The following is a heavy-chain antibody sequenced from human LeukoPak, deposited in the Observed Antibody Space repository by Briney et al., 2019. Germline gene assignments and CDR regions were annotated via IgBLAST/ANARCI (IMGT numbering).Heavy chain of an antibody. V-gene: IGHV1-8*01. CDR3: ASLPYCSSTSCYGLAFDI. D-gene: IGHD2-2*01. CDR1: GYTFTSYD. J-gene: IGHJ3*02. Sequence: ASVKVSCKASGYTFTSYDINWVRQATGQGLEWMGWTNPNSGNTGDAQKFHGRVTMTRNTSISTAYMELSSLRSEDAAVYYCASLPYCSSTSCYGLAFDIWGQGTMVTVSS. CDR2: TNPNSGNT.